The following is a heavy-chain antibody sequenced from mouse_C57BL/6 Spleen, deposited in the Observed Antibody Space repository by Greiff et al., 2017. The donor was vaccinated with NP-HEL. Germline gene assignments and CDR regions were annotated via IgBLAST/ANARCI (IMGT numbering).Heavy chain of an antibody. V-gene: IGHV5-15*01. Sequence: DVKLVESGGGLVQPGGSLKLSCAASGFTFSDYGMAWVRQAPRKGPEWVAFISNLAYSIYYADTVTGRFTISRENAKNTLYLEMSSLRSEDTAMYYCARHVVPTGGYYAMDYWGQGTSVTVSS. CDR2: ISNLAYSI. J-gene: IGHJ4*01. D-gene: IGHD2-3*01. CDR3: ARHVVPTGGYYAMDY. CDR1: GFTFSDYG.